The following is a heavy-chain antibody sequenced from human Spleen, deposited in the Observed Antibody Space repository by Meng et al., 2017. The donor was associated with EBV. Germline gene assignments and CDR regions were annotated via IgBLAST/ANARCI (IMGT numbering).Heavy chain of an antibody. V-gene: IGHV7-4-1*02. CDR3: ARAYSVSSGLSDY. J-gene: IGHJ4*02. D-gene: IGHD6-19*01. Sequence: LCKFGSEVKEPGASVQFRWLASGYTVTHYAGHWVRQAPGQGLEWLGWINTNTGTPTYAQALTGRFVFSFDTSVSTAYLQNISLKAEETGVYYCARAYSVSSGLSDYWGQGTLVTVSS. CDR1: GYTVTHYA. CDR2: INTNTGTP.